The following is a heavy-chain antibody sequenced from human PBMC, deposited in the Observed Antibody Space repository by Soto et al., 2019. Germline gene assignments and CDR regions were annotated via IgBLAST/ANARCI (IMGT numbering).Heavy chain of an antibody. CDR1: GFTFSSYE. Sequence: GESLKISCAASGFTFSSYEMNWVRQAPGKGLEWVSYISSSGSTIYYADSVKGRFTISRDNAKNSLYLQMNSLRAEDTAVYYCARATKYIVVVPAAIRPPNWFDPWGQGTLVTVSS. CDR3: ARATKYIVVVPAAIRPPNWFDP. D-gene: IGHD2-2*01. V-gene: IGHV3-48*03. J-gene: IGHJ5*02. CDR2: ISSSGSTI.